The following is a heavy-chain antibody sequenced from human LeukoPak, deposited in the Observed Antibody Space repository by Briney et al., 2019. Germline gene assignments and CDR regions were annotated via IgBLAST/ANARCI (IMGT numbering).Heavy chain of an antibody. CDR1: GGSFSGYY. D-gene: IGHD3-10*01. J-gene: IGHJ3*02. Sequence: PSGTLSLTCAVCGGSFSGYYWSWIRQPPGKGLEGIAEINHSGSTNYNPSLKSRVTISVDTSKTQFSLKLSSVTAADTAVYYCARRYYYGSGSYDIWGQGTMVTVSS. CDR3: ARRYYYGSGSYDI. CDR2: INHSGST. V-gene: IGHV4-34*01.